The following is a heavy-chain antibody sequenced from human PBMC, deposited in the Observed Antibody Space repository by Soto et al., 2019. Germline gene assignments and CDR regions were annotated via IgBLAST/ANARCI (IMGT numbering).Heavy chain of an antibody. D-gene: IGHD6-19*01. CDR3: ARQTTGWFGMDV. V-gene: IGHV5-51*01. J-gene: IGHJ6*02. CDR2: ICPGDSGA. CDR1: GYSFTDYW. Sequence: GESLKISCKGAGYSFTDYWIGWVRQMPGKGLEWMGIICPGDSGARYSPSFQGQVSISADKSVNTAYLQWGSLKASDTAMYYCARQTTGWFGMDVWGQGTTVTVSS.